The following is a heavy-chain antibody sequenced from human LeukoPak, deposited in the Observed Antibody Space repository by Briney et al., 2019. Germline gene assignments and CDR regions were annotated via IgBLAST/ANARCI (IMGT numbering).Heavy chain of an antibody. CDR1: GFTFRTSG. D-gene: IGHD2-15*01. CDR3: AKGASGHVD. V-gene: IGHV3-30*18. J-gene: IGHJ4*02. CDR2: ISYDGSNK. Sequence: GGSLRLSCAASGFTFRTSGMHWVRQAPGKGLEWVAVISYDGSNKYYADSVKGRFTISRDNSKNTLYLQMNSLRAEDTAVYYCAKGASGHVDWGQGTLVTVSS.